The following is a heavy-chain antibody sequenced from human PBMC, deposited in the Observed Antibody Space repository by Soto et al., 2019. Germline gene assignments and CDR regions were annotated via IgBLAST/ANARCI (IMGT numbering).Heavy chain of an antibody. V-gene: IGHV4-4*02. J-gene: IGHJ5*02. CDR2: VHRSGTT. CDR3: ARGVSFRLVS. D-gene: IGHD2-8*01. Sequence: QVQLQESGPGLVKPSGTLSLTCAVSSGYISTDYWWSWVRQPPGKGLEWIGEVHRSGTTNYIQSLKSRVTMSVDKSGNQVSLELTSVAAADTAVYYCARGVSFRLVSWGQGTLVTVSS. CDR1: SGYISTDYW.